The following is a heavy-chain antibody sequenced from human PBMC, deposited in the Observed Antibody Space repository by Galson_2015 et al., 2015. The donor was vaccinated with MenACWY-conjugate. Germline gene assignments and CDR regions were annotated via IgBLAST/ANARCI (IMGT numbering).Heavy chain of an antibody. CDR3: ARHPPGGRGMGV. CDR1: GYTFTTYW. D-gene: IGHD1-26*01. V-gene: IGHV5-51*01. Sequence: QSGAEVKKPGESLKISCKATGYTFTTYWIGWVRQMPGKGLEWMGLISPGDSNTRYSPSFQGQVTLSADKSITTAYLQWSSLKASDTAMYYCARHPPGGRGMGVWGQGTTVTVSS. CDR2: ISPGDSNT. J-gene: IGHJ6*02.